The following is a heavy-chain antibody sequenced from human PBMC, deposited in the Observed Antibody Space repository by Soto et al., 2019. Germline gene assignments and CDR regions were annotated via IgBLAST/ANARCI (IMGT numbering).Heavy chain of an antibody. CDR2: ISSSGGST. D-gene: IGHD3-10*01. CDR1: GFKFNVYD. V-gene: IGHV3-23*01. CDR3: AKDFGSGPFIA. Sequence: GGSMRLSCAASGFKFNVYDVTWVRQAPGKGLEWVSSISSSGGSTYYAASVKGRFTISRDNSKNTMYLQRNSLRADDTAVYFCAKDFGSGPFIAWGQGILVPVSS. J-gene: IGHJ5*02.